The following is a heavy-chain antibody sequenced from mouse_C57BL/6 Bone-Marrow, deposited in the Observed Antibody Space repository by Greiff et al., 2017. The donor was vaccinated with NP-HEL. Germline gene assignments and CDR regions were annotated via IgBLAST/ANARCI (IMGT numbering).Heavy chain of an antibody. V-gene: IGHV5-4*03. CDR3: ARGHYYGSSHAWFAY. J-gene: IGHJ3*01. CDR2: ISDGGSYT. D-gene: IGHD1-1*01. CDR1: GFTFSSYA. Sequence: EVNVVESGGGLVKPGGSLKLSCAASGFTFSSYAMSWVRQTPEKRLEWVATISDGGSYTYYPDNVKGRFTISRDNAKNNLYLQMSHLKSEDTAMYYCARGHYYGSSHAWFAYWGQGTLVTVSA.